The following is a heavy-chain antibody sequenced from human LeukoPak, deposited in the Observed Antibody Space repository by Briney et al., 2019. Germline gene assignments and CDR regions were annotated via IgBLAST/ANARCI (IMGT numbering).Heavy chain of an antibody. CDR1: GYSFTSYW. CDR3: ARYITGTTSAPDY. D-gene: IGHD1-7*01. CDR2: IDPSDSYA. J-gene: IGHJ4*02. Sequence: GESLRISCKGSGYSFTSYWISWVRQMPGKGLEWMGRIDPSDSYANYSPSFQGHVTISADKSISTAYLQWSSLKASDTAMYYCARYITGTTSAPDYWGQGTLVTVSS. V-gene: IGHV5-10-1*01.